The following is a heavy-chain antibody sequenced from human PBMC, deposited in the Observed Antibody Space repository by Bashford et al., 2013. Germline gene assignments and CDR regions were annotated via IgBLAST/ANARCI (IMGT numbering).Heavy chain of an antibody. CDR2: AWSSGDFT. CDR1: GYSFSNYH. V-gene: IGHV1-46*01. D-gene: IGHD5-24*01. J-gene: IGHJ4*02. Sequence: ASVKVSCRASGYSFSNYHIHWLRQAPGLELEWMGIAWSSGDFTVNPQKFQGRVTMYRDTSTSTVFMELNSLTSDDTAVYYCARERPLGYNFDNWGQGTLVHRLL. CDR3: ARERPLGYNFDN.